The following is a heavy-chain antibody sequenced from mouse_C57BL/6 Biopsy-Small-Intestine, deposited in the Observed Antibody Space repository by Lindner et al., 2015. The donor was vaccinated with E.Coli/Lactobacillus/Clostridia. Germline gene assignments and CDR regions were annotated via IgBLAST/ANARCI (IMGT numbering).Heavy chain of an antibody. D-gene: IGHD1-3*01. CDR3: AREGPNREWFDP. J-gene: IGHJ4*01. CDR1: GYTFTNYG. CDR2: ISAYNGNT. Sequence: SVKVSCKASGYTFTNYGISWVRQAPGQGLEWMGWISAYNGNTNYAQKLQGRVTMTTDASTSTAYMELRSLRSDDTAVYYCAREGPNREWFDPWGQGTLVTVSS. V-gene: IGHV1-79*01.